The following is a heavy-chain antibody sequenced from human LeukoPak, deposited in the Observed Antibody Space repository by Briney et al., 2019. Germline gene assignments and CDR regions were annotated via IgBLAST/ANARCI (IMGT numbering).Heavy chain of an antibody. Sequence: ASVKVSCKASGYTFTSYYIHWVRQAPGQGIEWMGIINPSGGSTSYAQKFQGRVTMTRAMSTSTDYMELSSLRSEDTAVYYCARDNSVEDTAWWFDPWGQGTLVTVSS. V-gene: IGHV1-46*01. CDR1: GYTFTSYY. D-gene: IGHD4-23*01. CDR3: ARDNSVEDTAWWFDP. J-gene: IGHJ5*02. CDR2: INPSGGST.